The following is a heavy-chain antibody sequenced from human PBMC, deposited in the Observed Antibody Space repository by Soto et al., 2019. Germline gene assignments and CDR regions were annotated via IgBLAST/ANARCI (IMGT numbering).Heavy chain of an antibody. Sequence: AGGSLRLSCAASGFTVSNNYLTWVRQAPGQGLEWVSSISSSSSYIYYADSVKGRLTVSRDNAKNSVSLQMNSLRDEDTAVYYCATVQYYSDSSGYYYWGQGTLVTVSS. D-gene: IGHD3-22*01. CDR3: ATVQYYSDSSGYYY. J-gene: IGHJ4*01. CDR2: ISSSSSYI. CDR1: GFTVSNNY. V-gene: IGHV3-21*01.